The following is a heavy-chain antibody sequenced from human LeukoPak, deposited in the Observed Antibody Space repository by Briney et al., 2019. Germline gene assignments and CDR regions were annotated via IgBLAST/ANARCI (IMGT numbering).Heavy chain of an antibody. CDR1: GFTVSNKY. CDR2: IYSDGRT. J-gene: IGHJ4*02. D-gene: IGHD3-9*01. V-gene: IGHV3-53*01. Sequence: GGSLRLSCAASGFTVSNKYMTWVRQAPGKGLEWVSLIYSDGRTYYAGSVKGRFTISRDSSKNTLYLQMNRLGAEDTAVYYCARGGGGNSDFLTTYTGASLSFDYWGQGALVTVSS. CDR3: ARGGGGNSDFLTTYTGASLSFDY.